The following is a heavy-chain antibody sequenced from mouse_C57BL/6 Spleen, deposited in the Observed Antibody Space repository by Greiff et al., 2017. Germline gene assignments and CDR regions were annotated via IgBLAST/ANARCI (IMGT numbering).Heavy chain of an antibody. Sequence: EVHLVESGPGMVKPSQSLSLTCTVTGYSITSGYDWHWIRHFPGNKLEWMGYISYSGSTNYNPSLKSRISITHDTSKNHFFLKLNSVTTEDTATYYCARNDHGGAMDYWGQGTSVTVSS. CDR1: GYSITSGYD. J-gene: IGHJ4*01. V-gene: IGHV3-1*01. CDR3: ARNDHGGAMDY. CDR2: ISYSGST. D-gene: IGHD2-4*01.